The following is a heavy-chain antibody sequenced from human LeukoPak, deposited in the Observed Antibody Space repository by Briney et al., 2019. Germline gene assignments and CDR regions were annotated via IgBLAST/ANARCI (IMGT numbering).Heavy chain of an antibody. Sequence: SETLSHTCTVSGGSISSSSYYWGWIRQPPGKGLEWIGRIYYSGSTYYNPSLKSRVTISIDTSKNQFSLKLSSVTAADTAVYYCARQRITMVRGVISNNWFDPWGQGTLVTVSS. D-gene: IGHD3-10*01. CDR2: IYYSGST. V-gene: IGHV4-39*01. J-gene: IGHJ5*02. CDR3: ARQRITMVRGVISNNWFDP. CDR1: GGSISSSSYY.